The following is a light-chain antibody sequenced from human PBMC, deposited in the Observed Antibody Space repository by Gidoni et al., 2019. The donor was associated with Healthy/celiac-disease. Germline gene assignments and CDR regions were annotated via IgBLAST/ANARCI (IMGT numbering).Light chain of an antibody. Sequence: ESVLTQSPGTLSLSPGERATLSCRASQSVSSSYLAWYQQKPGQAPRLLIYGASSRATGIPDRFSGSGSGTDFTLPISRLEPEDFAVYYCQQYGSSSLTFGGGTKVEIK. V-gene: IGKV3-20*01. CDR2: GAS. CDR3: QQYGSSSLT. J-gene: IGKJ4*01. CDR1: QSVSSSY.